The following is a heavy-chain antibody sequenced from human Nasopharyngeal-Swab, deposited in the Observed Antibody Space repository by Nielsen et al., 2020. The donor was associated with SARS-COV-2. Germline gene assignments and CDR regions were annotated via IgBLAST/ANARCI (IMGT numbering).Heavy chain of an antibody. D-gene: IGHD6-19*01. CDR2: ISAYNGNT. CDR3: ARDLSSIAVAGN. V-gene: IGHV1-18*01. J-gene: IGHJ4*02. Sequence: WVRQAPGQGLEWMGWISAYNGNTNYAPTGRIKATMTTDTSTSTAYMELRSLRSDDTAVYYCARDLSSIAVAGNWGQGTLVTVSS.